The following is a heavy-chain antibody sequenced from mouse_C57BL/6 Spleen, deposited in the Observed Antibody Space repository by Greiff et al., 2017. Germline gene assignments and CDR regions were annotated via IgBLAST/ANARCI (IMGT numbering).Heavy chain of an antibody. V-gene: IGHV1-80*01. J-gene: IGHJ2*01. CDR3: ARSTTVPFDY. Sequence: VQLVESGAELVKPGASVKISCKASGYAFSSYWMNWVKQRPGKGLEWIGQIYPGDGDTNYNGKFKGKATLTADKSSSTAYMQLSSLTSEDSAVYFCARSTTVPFDYWGQGTTLTVSS. CDR2: IYPGDGDT. D-gene: IGHD1-1*01. CDR1: GYAFSSYW.